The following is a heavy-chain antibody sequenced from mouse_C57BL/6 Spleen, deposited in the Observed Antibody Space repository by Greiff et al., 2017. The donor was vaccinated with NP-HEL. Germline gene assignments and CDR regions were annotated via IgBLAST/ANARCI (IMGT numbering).Heavy chain of an antibody. D-gene: IGHD1-1*01. CDR3: TRDGVYYYGSSSWFAY. CDR2: ISSGGDYI. Sequence: EVQRVESGEGLVKPGGSLKLSCAASGFTFSSYAMSWVRQTPEKRLEWVAYISSGGDYIYYADTVKGRFTISRDNARNTLYLQMSRLKSEDTAMYYCTRDGVYYYGSSSWFAYWGQGTLVTVSA. J-gene: IGHJ3*01. V-gene: IGHV5-9-1*02. CDR1: GFTFSSYA.